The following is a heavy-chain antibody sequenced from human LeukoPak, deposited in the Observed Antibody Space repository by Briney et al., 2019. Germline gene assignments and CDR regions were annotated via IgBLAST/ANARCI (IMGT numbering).Heavy chain of an antibody. CDR2: VHARRNN. D-gene: IGHD6-13*01. V-gene: IGHV4-4*07. CDR3: ARAEQLDY. J-gene: IGHJ4*02. CDR1: GGSISGYY. Sequence: PSETLSLTCTVSGGSISGYYWSWIRQAAGKGLEWIGRVHARRNNNYNPSLKDRVTMSLDTPKNQFSLNLSAVTAAATAVYYCARAEQLDYWGQGTLVTVSS.